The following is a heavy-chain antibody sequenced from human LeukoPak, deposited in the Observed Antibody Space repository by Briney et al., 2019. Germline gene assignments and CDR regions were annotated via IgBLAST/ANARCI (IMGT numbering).Heavy chain of an antibody. CDR3: ARMVRGVMRGWFDP. Sequence: SETLSLTCTVSGGSISSSSYYWGWIRQPPGKGLEWIGSIYYSGSTYYNPSLKSRVTISVDTSKNQFSLKLSSVTAADTAVYYCARMVRGVMRGWFDPWGQGTLVTVSS. CDR1: GGSISSSSYY. J-gene: IGHJ5*02. V-gene: IGHV4-39*01. D-gene: IGHD3-10*01. CDR2: IYYSGST.